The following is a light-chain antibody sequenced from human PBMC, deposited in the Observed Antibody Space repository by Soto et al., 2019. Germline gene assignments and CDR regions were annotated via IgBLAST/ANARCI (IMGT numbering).Light chain of an antibody. CDR1: QNLGSGY. J-gene: IGKJ5*01. CDR3: QQYNNWPPIT. CDR2: AAS. V-gene: IGKV3D-15*01. Sequence: EIVLTQSPNTLSLSPGDRATLSCRASQNLGSGYLAWYQQKPGQAPRILIYAASSRATGIPSRFSGSGSGTEFTLTISSLQSEDFAVYYCQQYNNWPPITFGQGTRLEIK.